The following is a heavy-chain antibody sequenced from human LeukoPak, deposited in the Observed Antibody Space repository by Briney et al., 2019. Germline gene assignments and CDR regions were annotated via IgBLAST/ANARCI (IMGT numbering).Heavy chain of an antibody. CDR1: GFTFSSYA. CDR3: AKDKGWGYSSYDYYGMDV. J-gene: IGHJ6*02. CDR2: ISGSGGST. V-gene: IGHV3-23*01. D-gene: IGHD1-26*01. Sequence: GGSLRLSCAASGFTFSSYAMSWVRQAPGKGLEWVSGISGSGGSTYYADSVKGRFAISRDISKNTLYVQMNSLRAEDAAVYYCAKDKGWGYSSYDYYGMDVWGQGTTVAVSS.